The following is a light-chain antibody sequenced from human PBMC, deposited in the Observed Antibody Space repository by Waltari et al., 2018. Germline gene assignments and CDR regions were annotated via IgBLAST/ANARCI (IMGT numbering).Light chain of an antibody. CDR2: DVS. CDR3: SSYISSSTLEL. J-gene: IGLJ2*01. CDR1: SSDVGTYNY. V-gene: IGLV2-14*03. Sequence: QSALTPPASVSGSPGQSITISCTGTSSDVGTYNYVSWYQQHPGKAPKLMIFDVSIRPSGVSNRFSGSKSGNTASLTISGLQAEDEADYYCSSYISSSTLELFGGGTSLTVL.